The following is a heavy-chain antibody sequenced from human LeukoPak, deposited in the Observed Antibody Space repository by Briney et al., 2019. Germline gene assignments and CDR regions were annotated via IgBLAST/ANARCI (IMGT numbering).Heavy chain of an antibody. CDR2: IITLGIYI. J-gene: IGHJ6*02. Sequence: GGSLRLSCAASGFTFSSYSMNWVRQAPGKGLEWVSSIITLGIYIYYADSVKGRFTISRDNAKNSLYLQMNSLIAEDTAVYYCARDGVVVVPAAMSYYYYGMDVWGQGTTVSVSS. V-gene: IGHV3-21*01. CDR3: ARDGVVVVPAAMSYYYYGMDV. CDR1: GFTFSSYS. D-gene: IGHD2-2*01.